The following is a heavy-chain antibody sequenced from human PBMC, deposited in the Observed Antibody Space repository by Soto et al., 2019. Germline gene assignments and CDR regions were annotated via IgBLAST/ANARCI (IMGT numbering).Heavy chain of an antibody. V-gene: IGHV1-24*01. J-gene: IGHJ6*03. CDR3: ATNPISITGSVYYYYCMDV. CDR1: GYTLTELS. Sequence: GASVNVSCKVSGYTLTELSMHWVRQAPAKGLEWMGGFDPEDGETIYAQKFQGRVTMTEDTSTDTAYMELSSLRSEDTAVYYCATNPISITGSVYYYYCMDVWGKGTTVTVSS. CDR2: FDPEDGET. D-gene: IGHD3-3*02.